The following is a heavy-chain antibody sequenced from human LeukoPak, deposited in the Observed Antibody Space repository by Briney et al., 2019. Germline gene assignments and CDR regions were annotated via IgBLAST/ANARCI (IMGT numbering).Heavy chain of an antibody. V-gene: IGHV4-4*02. D-gene: IGHD3-10*01. Sequence: PSETLSLTCTVSGGSISSPNWWSWVRQPPGKGLEWIGEIYHSGMTNYKTSLKSRVTISVDESKNQFSLKLSSATAADTAVYYCAREFPEVGNYYYYYMDVWGKGTTVTISS. CDR2: IYHSGMT. CDR1: GGSISSPNW. CDR3: AREFPEVGNYYYYYMDV. J-gene: IGHJ6*03.